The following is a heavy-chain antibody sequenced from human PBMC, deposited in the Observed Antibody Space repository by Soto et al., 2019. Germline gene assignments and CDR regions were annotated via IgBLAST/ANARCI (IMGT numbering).Heavy chain of an antibody. CDR2: IVVGSGNT. D-gene: IGHD1-1*01. Sequence: SVEASCQGSGFTFTSSAVQWVRQARGQRLEWIGWIVVGSGNTNYAQKFQERVTITRDMSTSTAYMELSSLRSEDTAVYYCAATKMGLRGQFDYWGQGTLVTVSS. CDR3: AATKMGLRGQFDY. V-gene: IGHV1-58*01. CDR1: GFTFTSSA. J-gene: IGHJ4*02.